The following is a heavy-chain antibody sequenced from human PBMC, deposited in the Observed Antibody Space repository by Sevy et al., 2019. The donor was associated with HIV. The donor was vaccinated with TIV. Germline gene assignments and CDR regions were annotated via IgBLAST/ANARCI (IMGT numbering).Heavy chain of an antibody. CDR3: ARRLSSAWYFDF. Sequence: GESLKISCAASGFSVSRNHKNWVRQAPGKGQEWISVIYSDGTTQYADSVKGRFTISRDTSNNTGYLQVSSLRADNTSVYYCARRLSSAWYFDFWGQGTLATVSS. D-gene: IGHD6-19*01. CDR1: GFSVSRNH. J-gene: IGHJ4*02. CDR2: IYSDGTT. V-gene: IGHV3-53*01.